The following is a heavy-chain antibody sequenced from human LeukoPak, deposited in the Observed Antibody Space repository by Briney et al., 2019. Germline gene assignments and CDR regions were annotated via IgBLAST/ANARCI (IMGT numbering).Heavy chain of an antibody. CDR1: GFTFSSYA. Sequence: PGGSLRLSCAASGFTFSSYAMSWVRQAPGKGLEWVSGISGRGGSTYYPDSVKGRFTISRDNSKNTLYLQMNSLRDEDTAVYYCAKQGGYRYAYTDYWGQGTLVTVSS. V-gene: IGHV3-23*01. CDR2: ISGRGGST. D-gene: IGHD5-18*01. CDR3: AKQGGYRYAYTDY. J-gene: IGHJ4*02.